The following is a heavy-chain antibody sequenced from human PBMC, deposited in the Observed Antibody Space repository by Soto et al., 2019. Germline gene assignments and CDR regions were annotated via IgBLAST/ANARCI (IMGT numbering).Heavy chain of an antibody. V-gene: IGHV3-23*01. Sequence: GGSLRLSCAASGFTFSSYAMSWVRQAPGKGLEWVSAISGSGGSTYYADSVKGRFTISRDNSKNTLYLQMNSLRAEDTAVYYCAKLGDYDFWSGSTTFGYWGQGTLVTVSS. CDR2: ISGSGGST. J-gene: IGHJ4*02. D-gene: IGHD3-3*01. CDR1: GFTFSSYA. CDR3: AKLGDYDFWSGSTTFGY.